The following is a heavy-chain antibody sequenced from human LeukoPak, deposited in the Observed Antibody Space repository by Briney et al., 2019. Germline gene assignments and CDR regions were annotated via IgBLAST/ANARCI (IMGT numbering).Heavy chain of an antibody. D-gene: IGHD6-13*01. Sequence: SVKVSCKASGGTFISYAISWVRQAPGQGLEWMGGIIPIFGTANYAQKFQGRVTITADESTSTAYMELSSLRSEDTAVYYCARGIAAADDFDYWGQGTLVTVSS. V-gene: IGHV1-69*13. CDR3: ARGIAAADDFDY. CDR2: IIPIFGTA. CDR1: GGTFISYA. J-gene: IGHJ4*02.